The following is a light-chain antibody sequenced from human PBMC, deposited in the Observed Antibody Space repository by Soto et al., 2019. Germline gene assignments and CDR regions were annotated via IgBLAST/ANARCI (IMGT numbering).Light chain of an antibody. Sequence: EIVLTQSPGTLSLSPGERATLSCRASQSVSSSYLVWYQQKPGQAPRLLIYGASSRATGIPDRFSCSGSGTDFTLTISRLEPEDFAVYYCQQYGSAPPRTFGQGTKVEIK. V-gene: IGKV3-20*01. CDR3: QQYGSAPPRT. CDR1: QSVSSSY. J-gene: IGKJ1*01. CDR2: GAS.